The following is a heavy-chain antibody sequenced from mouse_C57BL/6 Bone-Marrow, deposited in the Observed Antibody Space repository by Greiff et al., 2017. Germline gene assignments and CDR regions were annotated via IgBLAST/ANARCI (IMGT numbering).Heavy chain of an antibody. Sequence: QVQLQQPGAELVMPGASVKLSCKASGYTFTSYWMHWVKQRPGQGLEWIGEIHPSDSYTNYNQKFKGKSTLTVDKSSSTAYMQLSSLTSEDSEVYYCASEGNFYFDYWGQGTTLTVSS. CDR3: ASEGNFYFDY. CDR1: GYTFTSYW. CDR2: IHPSDSYT. J-gene: IGHJ2*01. V-gene: IGHV1-69*01. D-gene: IGHD2-1*01.